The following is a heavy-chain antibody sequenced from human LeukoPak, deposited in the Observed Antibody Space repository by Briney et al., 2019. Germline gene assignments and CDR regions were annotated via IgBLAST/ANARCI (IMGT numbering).Heavy chain of an antibody. CDR2: IYSSGNT. CDR1: GYYLSSGYY. CDR3: AKSGGYGLIDY. V-gene: IGHV4-38-2*02. Sequence: SETLSLTCTVSGYYLSSGYYWGWIRQPPGKGLEWFGNIYSSGNTYYNASRQSRVTISIDTSKNQFSLRLNSVTAADTAMYFCAKSGGYGLIDYWGQGTRVIVSS. J-gene: IGHJ4*02. D-gene: IGHD1-26*01.